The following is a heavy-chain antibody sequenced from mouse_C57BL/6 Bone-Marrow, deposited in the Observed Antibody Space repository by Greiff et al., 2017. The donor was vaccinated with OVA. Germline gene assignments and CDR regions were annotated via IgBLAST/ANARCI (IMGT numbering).Heavy chain of an antibody. Sequence: QVQLQQPGAELVKPGASVKMSCKASGYTFTSYWITWVKQRPGQGLEWIGDIYPGSGSTNYNEKFKSKATLTVDTSSSTAYMQLSSLTSEDSAVYYCARSGGEYYYGSPWFAYWGRGTLVTVSA. CDR1: GYTFTSYW. CDR3: ARSGGEYYYGSPWFAY. V-gene: IGHV1-55*01. D-gene: IGHD1-1*01. J-gene: IGHJ3*01. CDR2: IYPGSGST.